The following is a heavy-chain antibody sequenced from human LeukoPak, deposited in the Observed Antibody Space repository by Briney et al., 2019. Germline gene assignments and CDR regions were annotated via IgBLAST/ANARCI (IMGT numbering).Heavy chain of an antibody. J-gene: IGHJ4*02. Sequence: GGSLRLSCAASGFAFTRYSMSWVRQAPGKGLEWVSAITTSGGGTYYADSVKGRFTISRDNSNNTLYLQMNSLRAEDTAIYSCAKDLMGSRIFDFWGQGTLVTVSS. CDR1: GFAFTRYS. CDR3: AKDLMGSRIFDF. V-gene: IGHV3-23*01. D-gene: IGHD2-2*01. CDR2: ITTSGGGT.